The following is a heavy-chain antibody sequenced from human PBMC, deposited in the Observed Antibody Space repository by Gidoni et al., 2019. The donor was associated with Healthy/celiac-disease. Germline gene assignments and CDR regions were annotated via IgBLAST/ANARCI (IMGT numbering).Heavy chain of an antibody. CDR1: GGSFSGYY. V-gene: IGHV4-34*01. D-gene: IGHD2-2*01. CDR3: ARGFPGVVPAAMGGWFDP. Sequence: QVQLQQWGAGLLKPSETLSLTCAVYGGSFSGYYWSWIRQPPGKGLEWIGEINHSGSTNYNPSLKSRVTISVDTSKNQFSLKLSSVTAADTAVYYCARGFPGVVPAAMGGWFDPWGQGTLVTVSS. CDR2: INHSGST. J-gene: IGHJ5*02.